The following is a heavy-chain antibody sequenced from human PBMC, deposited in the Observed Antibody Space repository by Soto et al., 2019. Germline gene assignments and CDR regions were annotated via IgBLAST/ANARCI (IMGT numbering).Heavy chain of an antibody. CDR1: GFTFSSYG. V-gene: IGHV3-33*06. CDR2: IWYDGSNK. D-gene: IGHD4-17*01. J-gene: IGHJ4*02. Sequence: QPGGSLRLSCAVSGFTFSSYGMHWVRQAPGKGLEWVAVIWYDGSNKYYGDSVRGRFTISRDNSKNTLYLQMNSLRAEDTAVYYCAKNRDPMTTVTEIDYWGQGTLVTVSS. CDR3: AKNRDPMTTVTEIDY.